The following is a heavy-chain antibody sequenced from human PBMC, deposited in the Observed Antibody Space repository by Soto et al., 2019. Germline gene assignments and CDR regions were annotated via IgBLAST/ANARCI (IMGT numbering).Heavy chain of an antibody. CDR2: INHSGST. CDR1: GGSFSGYY. J-gene: IGHJ6*02. Sequence: QVQLQQWGAGLLKPSETLSLTCAVYGGSFSGYYWSWIRQPPGKGLEWIGEINHSGSTNYNPSLKSRVTISVDTCKNQFSLKLSSVTAADTAVYYCARLRGLRFLEWLSYGMDVWGQGTTVTVSS. V-gene: IGHV4-34*01. D-gene: IGHD3-3*01. CDR3: ARLRGLRFLEWLSYGMDV.